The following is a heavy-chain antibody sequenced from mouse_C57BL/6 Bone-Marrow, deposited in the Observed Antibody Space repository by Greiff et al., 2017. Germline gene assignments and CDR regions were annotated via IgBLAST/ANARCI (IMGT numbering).Heavy chain of an antibody. D-gene: IGHD2-3*01. CDR3: ASYEGYHWCFDD. CDR1: GYTFTSYW. CDR2: IYPGSGST. J-gene: IGHJ1*03. Sequence: VQLQQPGAELVKPGASVKMSCKASGYTFTSYWITWVKQRPGQGLEWIGDIYPGSGSTNYNEKFKSKATLTVDTSSSTAYMQLSSLTSVDSAVSVCASYEGYHWCFDDWGTGTTVTVSS. V-gene: IGHV1-55*01.